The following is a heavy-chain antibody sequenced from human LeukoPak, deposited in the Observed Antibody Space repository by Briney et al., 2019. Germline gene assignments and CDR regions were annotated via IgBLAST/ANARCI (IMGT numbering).Heavy chain of an antibody. CDR1: GFTFSTYA. Sequence: GGSLRLSCAASGFTFSTYAMSWVRLAPGKGLEWVSGISGSGGSTYYADSVKGRFTSSRDNSNNTLYLQMNSLRAEDTAVYYCARDSITFGGVIVPGDYWGQGTLVTVTS. CDR2: ISGSGGST. CDR3: ARDSITFGGVIVPGDY. D-gene: IGHD3-16*02. J-gene: IGHJ4*02. V-gene: IGHV3-23*01.